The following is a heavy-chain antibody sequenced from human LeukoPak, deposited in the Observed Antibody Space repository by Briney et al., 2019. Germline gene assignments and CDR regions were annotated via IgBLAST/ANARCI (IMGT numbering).Heavy chain of an antibody. D-gene: IGHD2-15*01. J-gene: IGHJ3*02. CDR3: AREPYCSGGSCYHAFDI. V-gene: IGHV3-53*01. Sequence: PGGSLRLSCAASGFTVSSNYMNWVRQAPGKGLEWVSVIYSGGSTNYADSVKGRFTISRDNSENTVYLQMNSLRAEDTAVYYCAREPYCSGGSCYHAFDIWGQGTMVTVSS. CDR1: GFTVSSNY. CDR2: IYSGGST.